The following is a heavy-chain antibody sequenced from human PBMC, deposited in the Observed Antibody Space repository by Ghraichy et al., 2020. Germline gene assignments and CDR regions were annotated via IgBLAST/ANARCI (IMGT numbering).Heavy chain of an antibody. V-gene: IGHV1-2*02. CDR1: GYTFTGYY. CDR3: ARSGGYCSSTSCKRITAGYYYYGMDV. J-gene: IGHJ6*02. CDR2: INPNSGGT. Sequence: ASVKVSCKASGYTFTGYYMHWVRQAPGQGLEWMGWINPNSGGTNYAQKFQGRVTMTRDTSISTAYMELSRLRSDDTAVYYCARSGGYCSSTSCKRITAGYYYYGMDVWGQGTTVTVSS. D-gene: IGHD2-2*03.